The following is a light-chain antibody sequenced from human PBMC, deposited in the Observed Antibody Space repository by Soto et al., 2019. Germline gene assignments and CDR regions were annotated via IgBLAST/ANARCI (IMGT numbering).Light chain of an antibody. J-gene: IGKJ1*01. V-gene: IGKV1-39*01. CDR3: QQSYSSPWT. Sequence: DIQMTQSPSSLSASVGDRVTITCRASQTITNYLNGYQQKPGKAPKLLSYAASTLLSGVPSRFSGGGSGTDFTLTIDSLQPEEFATYYGQQSYSSPWTFGQGTKVEIK. CDR2: AAS. CDR1: QTITNY.